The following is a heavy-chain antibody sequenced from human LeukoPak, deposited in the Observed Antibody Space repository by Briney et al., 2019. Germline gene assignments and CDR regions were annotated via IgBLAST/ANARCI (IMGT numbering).Heavy chain of an antibody. V-gene: IGHV1-8*01. D-gene: IGHD3-22*01. J-gene: IGHJ4*02. CDR1: GYTFTSYD. CDR3: ARGLPYTYYYDSSGHNFDY. CDR2: MNPNSGNT. Sequence: ASVKVSCKASGYTFTSYDINWVRQATGQGLEWMGWMNPNSGNTGYAQKFQGRVTMTRNTSISTAYMELSSLRSEDTAVYNCARGLPYTYYYDSSGHNFDYWGQGTLVTVSS.